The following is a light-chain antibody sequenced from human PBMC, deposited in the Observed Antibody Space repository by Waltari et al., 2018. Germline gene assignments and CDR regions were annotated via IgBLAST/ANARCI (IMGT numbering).Light chain of an antibody. V-gene: IGKV3-20*01. CDR3: QNYVRLPAT. J-gene: IGKJ1*01. CDR2: DAS. CDR1: QSVGRS. Sequence: EIVLTQSPGTLSLSPGERATLACRASQSVGRSLAWYQQKPGQAPRLLIYDASRRATGIPDRFSGNGSGTDFSLTISRLEPEDFAVYYCQNYVRLPATFGQGTKVEI.